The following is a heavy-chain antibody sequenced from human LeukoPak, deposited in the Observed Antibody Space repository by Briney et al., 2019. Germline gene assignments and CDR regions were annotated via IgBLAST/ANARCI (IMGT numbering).Heavy chain of an antibody. CDR2: INHSGST. V-gene: IGHV4-34*01. D-gene: IGHD3-10*01. CDR1: GGSFSGYY. CDR3: AGNYGSGTYASSGVY. Sequence: SETLSLTCAVYGGSFSGYYWSWIRQPPGKGLGWIGEINHSGSTNYNPSLKSRVTISVDTSKNQFSLKLSSVTAADTAVYYCAGNYGSGTYASSGVYWGQGTLVTVSS. J-gene: IGHJ4*02.